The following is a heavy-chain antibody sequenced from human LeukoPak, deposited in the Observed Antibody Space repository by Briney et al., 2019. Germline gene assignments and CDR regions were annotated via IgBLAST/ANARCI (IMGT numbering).Heavy chain of an antibody. V-gene: IGHV4-39*07. D-gene: IGHD3-22*01. CDR3: AREYYYDSSGYYYFRYEDY. Sequence: SETLSLTCTVSGGSISSSSYYWGWIRQPPGKGLEWIGSIYYSGSTYYNPSLKSRVTISVDTSKNQFSLKLSSVTAADTAVYYCAREYYYDSSGYYYFRYEDYWGQGTLVTVSS. J-gene: IGHJ4*02. CDR2: IYYSGST. CDR1: GGSISSSSYY.